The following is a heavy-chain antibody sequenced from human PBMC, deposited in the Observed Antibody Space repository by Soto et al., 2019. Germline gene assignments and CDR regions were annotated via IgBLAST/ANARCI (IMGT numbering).Heavy chain of an antibody. J-gene: IGHJ6*02. CDR3: ARLRQDTSTTWRPDTAMVTRYYGMDV. CDR2: IYPGDSDT. D-gene: IGHD5-18*01. Sequence: PGESLKISCXGSGYSFTSYWIGWVRQMPGKGLEWMGIIYPGDSDTRYSPSFQGQVTISADKSISTAYLQWSSLKASDTAMYYCARLRQDTSTTWRPDTAMVTRYYGMDVWGQGTTVTVSS. CDR1: GYSFTSYW. V-gene: IGHV5-51*01.